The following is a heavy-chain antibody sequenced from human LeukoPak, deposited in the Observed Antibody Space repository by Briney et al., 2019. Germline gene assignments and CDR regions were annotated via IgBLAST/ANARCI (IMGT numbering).Heavy chain of an antibody. V-gene: IGHV5-51*01. CDR3: ATSRVLTGPLGD. CDR2: IWPGDSDT. D-gene: IGHD3-9*01. Sequence: GESLKICSKASGYNFSNYWIGWVRQMPGKGLECMGIIWPGDSDTRYSPSFQGQVTISADKSISTAYLQWSSLKASDTAMYYCATSRVLTGPLGDWGQGTLVTVSS. CDR1: GYNFSNYW. J-gene: IGHJ4*02.